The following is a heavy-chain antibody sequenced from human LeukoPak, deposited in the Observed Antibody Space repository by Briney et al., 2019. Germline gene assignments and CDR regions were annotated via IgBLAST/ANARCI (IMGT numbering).Heavy chain of an antibody. D-gene: IGHD6-19*01. V-gene: IGHV1-69*06. J-gene: IGHJ4*02. CDR3: ARGPYSSGWPSFDY. CDR1: GGTFSSYA. Sequence: ASVKVSCKASGGTFSSYAISWVREAPGQGLEWIGGIIPIFGTANYAQKFQGRVTITADKSTSTAYMELSSLRSEDTAVYYCARGPYSSGWPSFDYWGQGTMVTVSS. CDR2: IIPIFGTA.